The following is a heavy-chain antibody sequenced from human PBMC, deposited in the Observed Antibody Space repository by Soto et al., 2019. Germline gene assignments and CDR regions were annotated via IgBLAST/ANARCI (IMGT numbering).Heavy chain of an antibody. CDR1: GASVSSGNYY. CDR3: ARYYYGGTGEKWFDP. D-gene: IGHD3-10*01. Sequence: QIQLQESGPGLVKPSETLSLTCSVSGASVSSGNYYWSWIRQPPGKGLEWIGDIWYGGTTNYNPSLKSRVSISSDRSKNQFSLTLTSVTAADTAKYYCARYYYGGTGEKWFDPWGQGSLVTVSS. V-gene: IGHV4-61*01. J-gene: IGHJ5*02. CDR2: IWYGGTT.